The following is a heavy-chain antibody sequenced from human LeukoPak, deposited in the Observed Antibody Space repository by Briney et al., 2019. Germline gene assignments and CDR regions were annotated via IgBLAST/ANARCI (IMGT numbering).Heavy chain of an antibody. J-gene: IGHJ5*02. CDR3: AAQTYGYSYGLGPQSKNWFDP. D-gene: IGHD5-18*01. CDR2: IYYSGST. V-gene: IGHV4-31*03. Sequence: SETLSLTCTVSGGSISSGGYYWSWIRQHPGKGLEWIGYIYYSGSTYYNPSLKSRVTISVDTSKNQFSLKLSSVTAADTAVYYCAAQTYGYSYGLGPQSKNWFDPWGQGTLVTVSS. CDR1: GGSISSGGYY.